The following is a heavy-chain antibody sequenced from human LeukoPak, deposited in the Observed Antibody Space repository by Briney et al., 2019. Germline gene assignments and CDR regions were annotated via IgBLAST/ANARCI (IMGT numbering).Heavy chain of an antibody. CDR1: GGSVSSNIAA. V-gene: IGHV6-1*01. Sequence: SQTLSLTCVISGGSVSSNIAAWTWIRQSPSRGLDWLGRTYYRSRWFYEYAVSVKGRITINLDTSKNQLSLEMNSVIPADTAVYYCARDLVAAGGGNAFDIWGQGTMVIVSS. CDR2: TYYRSRWFY. CDR3: ARDLVAAGGGNAFDI. D-gene: IGHD6-13*01. J-gene: IGHJ3*02.